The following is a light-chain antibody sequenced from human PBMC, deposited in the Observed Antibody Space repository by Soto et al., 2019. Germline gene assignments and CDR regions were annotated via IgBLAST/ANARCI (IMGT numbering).Light chain of an antibody. CDR2: SAS. V-gene: IGKV3-20*01. CDR3: QQYGYSLWT. J-gene: IGKJ1*01. CDR1: QSVSSSY. Sequence: EIVLTQSPGTLSLSPGERATLSCRASQSVSSSYFAWYQQKPGQAPRLLIYSASSRAPGIPDRFSGSGSGTDLTLTINRLEPEDFAVYYCQQYGYSLWTFGQGTKVEIK.